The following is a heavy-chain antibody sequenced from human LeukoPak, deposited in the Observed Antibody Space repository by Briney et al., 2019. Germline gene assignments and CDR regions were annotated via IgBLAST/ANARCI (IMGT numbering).Heavy chain of an antibody. D-gene: IGHD1-26*01. V-gene: IGHV3-30*18. CDR2: ISYDGSNK. CDR3: AKDRFEWGLSWFDP. CDR1: GFTFSSYG. Sequence: GRSLRLSCAASGFTFSSYGMHWVRQAPGKGLEWVAVISYDGSNKYYADSVKGRFTISRDNSKNTLYLQMNSLRAEDTAVYYCAKDRFEWGLSWFDPWGQGTLVTVSS. J-gene: IGHJ5*02.